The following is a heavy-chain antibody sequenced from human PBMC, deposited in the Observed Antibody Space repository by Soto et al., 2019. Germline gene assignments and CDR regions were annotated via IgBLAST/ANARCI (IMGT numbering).Heavy chain of an antibody. CDR1: GFTFSSYI. J-gene: IGHJ5*02. CDR3: ARDIVVVPAAQNNWFDP. V-gene: IGHV3-21*01. D-gene: IGHD2-2*01. Sequence: GGSLRLSCAASGFTFSSYILNCVRQAPGKGLEWVSSISSSSSYIYYADSVKGRFTISRDNAKNSLYLQLNRLRAADTAVYYCARDIVVVPAAQNNWFDPWGQGTLITVSS. CDR2: ISSSSSYI.